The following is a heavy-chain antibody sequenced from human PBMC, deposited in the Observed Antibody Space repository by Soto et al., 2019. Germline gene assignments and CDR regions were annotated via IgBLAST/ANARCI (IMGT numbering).Heavy chain of an antibody. CDR3: ARDYRYDILTGRDAFDI. CDR2: IYYSGST. Sequence: SETLSLTCTVSGGSISSYYWSWIRQPPGKGLEWIGYIYYSGSTNYDPSLKSRVTISVDTSKNQFSLKLSSVTAADTAVYYCARDYRYDILTGRDAFDIWGQGTMVTVSS. V-gene: IGHV4-59*01. D-gene: IGHD3-9*01. CDR1: GGSISSYY. J-gene: IGHJ3*02.